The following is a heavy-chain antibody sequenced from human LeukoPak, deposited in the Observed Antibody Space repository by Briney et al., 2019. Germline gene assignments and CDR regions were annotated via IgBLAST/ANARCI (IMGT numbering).Heavy chain of an antibody. V-gene: IGHV4-4*02. CDR2: IYHSGST. D-gene: IGHD3-3*01. CDR1: GGSISSSNW. CDR3: ARQTRAGLFILP. Sequence: SGTLSLTCAVSGGSISSSNWWSWVRQPPGKGLEWIGEIYHSGSTNYNPSLKSRVTISVDKSKNQFSLILTSVTAADTGVYYCARQTRAGLFILPGGQGTLVTVSS. J-gene: IGHJ4*02.